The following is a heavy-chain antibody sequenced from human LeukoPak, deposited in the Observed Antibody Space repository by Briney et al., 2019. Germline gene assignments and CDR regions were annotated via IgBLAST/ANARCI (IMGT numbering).Heavy chain of an antibody. CDR2: ISRSSSSI. D-gene: IGHD6-13*01. CDR3: AREPPIADDAFDI. J-gene: IGHJ3*02. CDR1: GFTFSSYS. V-gene: IGHV3-48*04. Sequence: GGSLRLSCAASGFTFSSYSMNWVRQAPGKGLEWLSYISRSSSSILYADSVKGRFTISRDNAKNSLYLQMNSLRGEDTAVYYCAREPPIADDAFDIWGQGTMVTVSS.